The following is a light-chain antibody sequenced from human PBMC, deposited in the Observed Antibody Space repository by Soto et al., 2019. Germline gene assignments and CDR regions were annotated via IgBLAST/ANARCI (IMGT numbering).Light chain of an antibody. CDR2: GAS. J-gene: IGKJ3*01. CDR1: QSVSSY. Sequence: EIVLTQSPATLSLSPGERATLSCRASQSVSSYLAWYQQKPGQAPRLLIYGASSRATGIPDRFSGSGSGTDFTLTISRLEPEDFAVYYCQQYDGAPLTFGPGTKVDI. V-gene: IGKV3-20*01. CDR3: QQYDGAPLT.